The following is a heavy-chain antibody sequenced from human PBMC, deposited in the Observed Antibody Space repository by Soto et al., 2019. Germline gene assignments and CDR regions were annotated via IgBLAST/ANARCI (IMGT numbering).Heavy chain of an antibody. CDR2: IKSKTDGGTT. Sequence: GGSLRLSCAASGFTFSNAWMSWVRQAPGKGLEWVGRIKSKTDGGTTDYAAPVKGRFTISRDDSKNTLYLQMNSLKTEDTAVYYCTTSGIRGEDFWSGYYLYYYYYMDVWGKGTTVTVSS. CDR3: TTSGIRGEDFWSGYYLYYYYYMDV. J-gene: IGHJ6*03. CDR1: GFTFSNAW. D-gene: IGHD3-3*01. V-gene: IGHV3-15*01.